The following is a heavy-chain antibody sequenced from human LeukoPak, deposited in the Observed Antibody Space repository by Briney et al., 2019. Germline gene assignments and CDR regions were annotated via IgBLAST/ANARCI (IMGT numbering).Heavy chain of an antibody. CDR3: ARGSPIAAAGPFDF. Sequence: SETLSLTCNVSGGSISVSSYYWGWIRQPPGKGLEWIGSIYYSGSTDCNPSLRSRVTISVDTSKNQFSLRLSSVTAADTAVYYCARGSPIAAAGPFDFWGQGTLATVSS. CDR1: GGSISVSSYY. V-gene: IGHV4-39*07. D-gene: IGHD6-13*01. J-gene: IGHJ4*02. CDR2: IYYSGST.